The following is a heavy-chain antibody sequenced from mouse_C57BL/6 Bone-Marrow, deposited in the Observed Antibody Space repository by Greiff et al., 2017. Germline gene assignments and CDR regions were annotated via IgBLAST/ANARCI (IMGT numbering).Heavy chain of an antibody. Sequence: VQLQQSGPELVKPGASVKLSCKASGYTFTSYDINWVKQRPGQGLEWIGWIYPRDGSTKYNEKFQGKATLTVDTSSSTAYMELHILTSEDSAVYYCARLGCYYPPWFAYWGQGTLVTVSA. CDR2: IYPRDGST. D-gene: IGHD2-3*01. J-gene: IGHJ3*01. CDR1: GYTFTSYD. V-gene: IGHV1-85*01. CDR3: ARLGCYYPPWFAY.